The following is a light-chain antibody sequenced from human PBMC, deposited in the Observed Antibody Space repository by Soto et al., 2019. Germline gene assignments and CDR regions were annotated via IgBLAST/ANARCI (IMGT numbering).Light chain of an antibody. CDR1: QGIGST. CDR3: QQYGSSRWT. J-gene: IGKJ1*01. Sequence: EIVMTQSPATLSVSPVEGATLSCRASQGIGSTLAWYQQKPGQTPRLLIYGASGRAAGIPDRFSGSGSGTDFTLSISRLEPEDFAVYYCQQYGSSRWTFGQGTKVDIK. CDR2: GAS. V-gene: IGKV3-20*01.